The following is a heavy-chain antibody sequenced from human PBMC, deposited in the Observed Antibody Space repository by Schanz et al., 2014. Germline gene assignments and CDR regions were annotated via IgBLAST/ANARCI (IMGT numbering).Heavy chain of an antibody. Sequence: QLQLQESGPGLVKPSETLSLICSVSGGSINSNSYYWGWIRQPPGKGLEWIGNVFYTGTTYTNPPLGGRLAWSGEASNNRFPRKRTSVTAADTAVYFCARHGPLAGIPLDYGGRGTLVTVSS. D-gene: IGHD6-19*01. CDR3: ARHGPLAGIPLDY. CDR1: GGSINSNSYY. CDR2: VFYTGTT. J-gene: IGHJ4*02. V-gene: IGHV4-39*01.